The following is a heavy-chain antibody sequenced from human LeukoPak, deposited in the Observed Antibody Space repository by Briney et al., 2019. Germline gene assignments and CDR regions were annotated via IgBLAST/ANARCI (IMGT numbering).Heavy chain of an antibody. CDR3: ARQYLSGYDIIDY. D-gene: IGHD5-12*01. CDR2: IYPGDSDT. Sequence: PGESLKISGKGSGYSFTSYWIVWVRQMPGKGLEWMGIIYPGDSDTRYSPSFQGQVTISADKSISTAYLQWSTLKALDTAMYYCARQYLSGYDIIDYWGQGTLVTVSS. J-gene: IGHJ4*02. CDR1: GYSFTSYW. V-gene: IGHV5-51*01.